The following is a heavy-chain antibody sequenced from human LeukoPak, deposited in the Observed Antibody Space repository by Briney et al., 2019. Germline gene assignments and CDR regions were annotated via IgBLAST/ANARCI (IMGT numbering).Heavy chain of an antibody. Sequence: SETLSLTCTVSGGSISSYYWSWIRQPPGKGLEWIGYIYYSGSTNYNPSLKSRVTISVDTSTNQFSLKLSSVTAADTAVYYCARDKGCSGGSCYSDDAFDIWGQGTMVTVSS. CDR1: GGSISSYY. CDR3: ARDKGCSGGSCYSDDAFDI. J-gene: IGHJ3*02. D-gene: IGHD2-15*01. CDR2: IYYSGST. V-gene: IGHV4-59*01.